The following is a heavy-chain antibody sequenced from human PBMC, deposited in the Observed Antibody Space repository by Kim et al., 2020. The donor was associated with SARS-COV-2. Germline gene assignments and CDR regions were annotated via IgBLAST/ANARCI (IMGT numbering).Heavy chain of an antibody. CDR1: GGSISSSNW. CDR3: AREAATSSSWYERYYYYGMDV. J-gene: IGHJ6*02. CDR2: IYHSGST. D-gene: IGHD6-13*01. V-gene: IGHV4-4*02. Sequence: SETLSLTCAVSGGSISSSNWWSWVRQPPGKGLEWIGEIYHSGSTNYNPSLKSRVTISVDKSKNQFSLKLSSVTAADTAVYYCAREAATSSSWYERYYYYGMDVWGQGTTVTVSS.